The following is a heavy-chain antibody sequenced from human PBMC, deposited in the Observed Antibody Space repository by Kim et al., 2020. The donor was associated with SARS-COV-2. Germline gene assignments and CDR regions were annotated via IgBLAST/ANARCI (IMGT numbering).Heavy chain of an antibody. V-gene: IGHV4-59*13. CDR3: AREALRGYYDKNLYFDL. Sequence: SETLSLTCTVSGGSISGYYWSWIRLPPGKGLEWIGYIYYDGNINYNPSLKSRVTISVDTSKNQFSLKLSSVTAADTAVYYCAREALRGYYDKNLYFDLWGRGTLVTVFS. J-gene: IGHJ2*01. CDR1: GGSISGYY. D-gene: IGHD3-22*01. CDR2: IYYDGNI.